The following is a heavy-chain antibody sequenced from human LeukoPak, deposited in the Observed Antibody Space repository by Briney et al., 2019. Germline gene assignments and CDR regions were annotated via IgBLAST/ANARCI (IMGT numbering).Heavy chain of an antibody. CDR2: INPNSGAT. Sequence: ASVKVSCKASGYTFTIYYMHWVRQAPGQGLEWMGLINPNSGATSYAQRFQGRVTLTRDPSISTAYMELGGLTSGDTAVYYCARNPPYCTSTSCYNDCWGQGTLVTVSS. J-gene: IGHJ4*02. V-gene: IGHV1-2*02. CDR1: GYTFTIYY. CDR3: ARNPPYCTSTSCYNDC. D-gene: IGHD2-2*02.